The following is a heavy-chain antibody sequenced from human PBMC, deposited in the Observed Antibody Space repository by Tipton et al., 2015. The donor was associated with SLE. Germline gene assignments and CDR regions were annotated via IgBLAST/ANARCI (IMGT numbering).Heavy chain of an antibody. CDR3: ARRDSGYESFDY. D-gene: IGHD5-12*01. CDR1: GYSISSGYY. Sequence: TLSLTCTVSGYSISSGYYWGWIRQPPGKGLEWIGSIYHSGSTYYNPSLKSRVTISVDTSKNQFSLKLSSVTAADTAVYYCARRDSGYESFDYWGQGTLVTVSS. J-gene: IGHJ4*02. CDR2: IYHSGST. V-gene: IGHV4-38-2*02.